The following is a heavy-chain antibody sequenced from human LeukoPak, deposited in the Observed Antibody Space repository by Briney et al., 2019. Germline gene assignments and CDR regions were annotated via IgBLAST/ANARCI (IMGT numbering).Heavy chain of an antibody. CDR2: ISSSSSYI. J-gene: IGHJ4*02. CDR1: GFTFSSYS. CDR3: ASLRYSSSSLFDY. Sequence: GRSLRLSCAASGFTFSSYSMNWVRQAPGKGLEWVSSISSSSSYIYYADSVKGRFTISRDNAKNSLYLQMNSLRAEDTAVYYCASLRYSSSSLFDYWGQGTLVTVSS. D-gene: IGHD6-6*01. V-gene: IGHV3-21*01.